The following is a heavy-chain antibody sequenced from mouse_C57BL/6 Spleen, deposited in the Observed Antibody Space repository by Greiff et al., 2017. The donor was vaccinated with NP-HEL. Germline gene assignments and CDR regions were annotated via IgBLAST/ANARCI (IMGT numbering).Heavy chain of an antibody. J-gene: IGHJ1*03. V-gene: IGHV1-82*01. CDR1: GYAFSSSW. CDR3: ARGGNWYFDV. Sequence: QVQLQQSGPELVKPGASVKISCKASGYAFSSSWMNWVKQRPGKGLEWIGRIYPGDGDTNYNGKFKGKATLTADKSSSTAYMQLSSLTSEDSAVYFWARGGNWYFDVWGTGTTVTVSS. CDR2: IYPGDGDT.